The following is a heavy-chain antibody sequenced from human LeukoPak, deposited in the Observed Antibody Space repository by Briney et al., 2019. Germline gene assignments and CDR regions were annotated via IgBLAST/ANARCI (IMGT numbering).Heavy chain of an antibody. CDR2: INPNSGGT. CDR3: ARVYCSSTSCYMGAFDY. CDR1: GYTFTGYY. D-gene: IGHD2-2*02. V-gene: IGHV1-2*02. Sequence: ASVTVSCKASGYTFTGYYMHWVRQAPGQGLEWMGWINPNSGGTNYAQKFQGRVTMTRDTSISTAYMELSRLRSDDTAVYYCARVYCSSTSCYMGAFDYWGQGTLVTVSS. J-gene: IGHJ4*02.